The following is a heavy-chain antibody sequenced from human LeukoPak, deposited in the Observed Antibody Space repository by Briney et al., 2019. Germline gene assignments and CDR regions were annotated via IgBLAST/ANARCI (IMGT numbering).Heavy chain of an antibody. CDR1: GGSISSSSYY. D-gene: IGHD6-13*01. V-gene: IGHV4-39*07. J-gene: IGHJ4*02. CDR2: IYYSGST. CDR3: ASLTAAGTHY. Sequence: PSETLSLTCTVSGGSISSSSYYWGWIRQPPGKGLEWIGSIYYSGSTYYNPSLKSRVTISVDTSKNQFSLKLSSVTAADTAVYYCASLTAAGTHYWGQGTLVTVSS.